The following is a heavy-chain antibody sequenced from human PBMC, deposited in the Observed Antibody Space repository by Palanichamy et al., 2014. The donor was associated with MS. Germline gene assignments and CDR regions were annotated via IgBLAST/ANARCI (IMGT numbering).Heavy chain of an antibody. D-gene: IGHD3-3*01. CDR1: GGSISSGGYQ. J-gene: IGHJ6*04. CDR3: ARPLRGGLTIWSV. CDR2: ISSGGNT. Sequence: QLQLQEAGPGLVKSLETLSLTCTVSGGSISSGGYQWGWIRQAPGKGLEWIGSISSGGNTYFNPSLRSRLTLSVDTSKNQLSLSLRSVTAADTAVYYCARPLRGGLTIWSVWGKGTTVTVSS. V-gene: IGHV4-39*01.